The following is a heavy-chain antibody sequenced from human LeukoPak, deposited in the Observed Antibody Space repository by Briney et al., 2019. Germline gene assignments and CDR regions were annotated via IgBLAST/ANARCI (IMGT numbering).Heavy chain of an antibody. CDR1: GGTFTSYA. D-gene: IGHD3-3*01. Sequence: SVKVSCKASGGTFTSYAISWVRQAPGQGLEWMGGIIHIFGTANYAQKFQGRVTITADESTTTAYMELSSLRSEDTAVYSCAKGDRYYDFLAYWGQGTLVSVPS. J-gene: IGHJ4*02. CDR3: AKGDRYYDFLAY. V-gene: IGHV1-69*13. CDR2: IIHIFGTA.